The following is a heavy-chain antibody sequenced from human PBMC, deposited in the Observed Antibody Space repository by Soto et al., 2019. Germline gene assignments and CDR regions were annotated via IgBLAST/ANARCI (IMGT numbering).Heavy chain of an antibody. CDR3: ARDLITFGRSRAFDI. CDR2: INAGNGNT. D-gene: IGHD3-16*01. V-gene: IGHV1-3*01. CDR1: GYTFTSYA. Sequence: ASVKVSCKASGYTFTSYAMHWVRQAPGQRNEWMGWINAGNGNTKYSQKFQGRVTITRDTSASTAYMELSSLRSEDTSVYYCARDLITFGRSRAFDIWGQGTMVTVSS. J-gene: IGHJ3*02.